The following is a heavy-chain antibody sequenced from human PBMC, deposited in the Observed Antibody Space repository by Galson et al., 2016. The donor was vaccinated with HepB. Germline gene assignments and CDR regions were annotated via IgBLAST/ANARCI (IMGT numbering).Heavy chain of an antibody. V-gene: IGHV1-69*10. CDR3: ATARGSSHPIDH. Sequence: SVKVSCKASGGTFSTFTFTWVRQAPGQGLEWVGRIIPFLGLTNYAQKFQGRATISADKSTKTAYMELISLRFEDSAVYYCATARGSSHPIDHWGQGTLLTVSS. CDR1: GGTFSTFT. J-gene: IGHJ4*02. CDR2: IIPFLGLT. D-gene: IGHD6-13*01.